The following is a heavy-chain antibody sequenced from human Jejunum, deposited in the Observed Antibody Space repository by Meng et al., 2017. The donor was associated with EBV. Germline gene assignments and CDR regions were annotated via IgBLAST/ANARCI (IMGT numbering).Heavy chain of an antibody. J-gene: IGHJ4*02. CDR1: GFTLSTSW. CDR3: ATGQGDSRYYFDS. D-gene: IGHD3-10*01. Sequence: QLVGSGGSLVQPGESLRLSCAASGFTLSTSWMHWVRQAPGKGLVWVSRISSDGRSITYADSVKGRFTISRDNAKNTLYLQMNSLRVEDTAVYYCATGQGDSRYYFDSWSQGTLVTVSS. CDR2: ISSDGRSI. V-gene: IGHV3-74*01.